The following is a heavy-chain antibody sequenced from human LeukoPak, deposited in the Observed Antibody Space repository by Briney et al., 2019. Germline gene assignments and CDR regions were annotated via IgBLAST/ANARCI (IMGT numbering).Heavy chain of an antibody. Sequence: SETLSLTCTVSGGSMSPYHWGWIRQPPGKGLEWTGYIYYSGSTNYNPSLKSRVTISVDTSKNQFSLKLSSVTAADTAIYYCARAVSGRFDCWGQETLVTVSS. D-gene: IGHD6-19*01. V-gene: IGHV4-59*08. CDR3: ARAVSGRFDC. J-gene: IGHJ4*02. CDR1: GGSMSPYH. CDR2: IYYSGST.